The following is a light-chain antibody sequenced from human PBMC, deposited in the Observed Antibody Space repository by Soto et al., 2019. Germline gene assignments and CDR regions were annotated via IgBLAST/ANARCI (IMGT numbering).Light chain of an antibody. J-gene: IGKJ1*01. CDR1: QGISSY. CDR2: AAS. Sequence: IQLTQSPSSLSASVGDIVTIACRASQGISSYLGWYQQKPGKAPNLLIYAASTLQSGVPSRFSGGGSGTDFTLTISSLQPDDFAIYYCQQYINYPWTFGQGTKVDIK. CDR3: QQYINYPWT. V-gene: IGKV1-9*01.